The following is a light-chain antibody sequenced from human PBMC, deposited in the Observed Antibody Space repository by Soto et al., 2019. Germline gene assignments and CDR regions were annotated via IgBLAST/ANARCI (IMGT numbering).Light chain of an antibody. Sequence: DTVLTQSPDSLAVSLGERATINCRSSQTILYLYNSNRQNCLAWYQQQPGQPPKLLIYWASTRASGVPDRFSGSGSGTDFTLTISSLQAEDVAVYYCQQYSNTPYTFGQGTKLEIK. J-gene: IGKJ2*01. CDR1: QTILYLYNSNRQNC. CDR3: QQYSNTPYT. CDR2: WAS. V-gene: IGKV4-1*01.